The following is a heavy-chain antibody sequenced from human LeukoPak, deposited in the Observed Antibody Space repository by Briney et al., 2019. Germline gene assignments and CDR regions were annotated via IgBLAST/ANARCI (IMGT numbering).Heavy chain of an antibody. D-gene: IGHD3-3*01. CDR1: GFTFSNAW. J-gene: IGHJ3*02. CDR2: IKSKTDGGTT. V-gene: IGHV3-15*01. Sequence: GGSLRLSCAASGFTFSNAWMSWVRQAPGKGLEWVGRIKSKTDGGTTDYAAPVKGRFTISRDDSKNTLYLQMNSLKTEDTAVYYCTTFPIYDFWSGYSNDAFDIWGQGTMVTVSS. CDR3: TTFPIYDFWSGYSNDAFDI.